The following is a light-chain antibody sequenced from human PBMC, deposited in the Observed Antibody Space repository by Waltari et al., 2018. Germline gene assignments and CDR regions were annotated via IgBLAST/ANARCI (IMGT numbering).Light chain of an antibody. Sequence: EIVMTQSPATLSVSPGERATLSCRASQSVGSNLAWYQQKPGQAPRLLIYGASTRATGIPARFRGSGSGTEFTLTISSMQSEDFAVYYCQQYNNWPPWTFGQGTKVESK. J-gene: IGKJ1*01. CDR2: GAS. V-gene: IGKV3-15*01. CDR3: QQYNNWPPWT. CDR1: QSVGSN.